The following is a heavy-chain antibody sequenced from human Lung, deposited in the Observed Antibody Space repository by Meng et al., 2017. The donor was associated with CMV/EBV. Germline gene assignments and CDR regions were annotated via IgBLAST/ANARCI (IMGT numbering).Heavy chain of an antibody. CDR1: GYTFSGYF. J-gene: IGHJ4*02. V-gene: IGHV1-2*02. CDR2: INPNTGVA. Sequence: SCEASGYTFSGYFLHWLRQAPGEGLEWMGWINPNTGVAHYSQRLQGRVAMTGDTSITTVFMQLSGLRSDDTAVYFCARSSYGYRFDYWGQGTLVTVSS. D-gene: IGHD5-18*01. CDR3: ARSSYGYRFDY.